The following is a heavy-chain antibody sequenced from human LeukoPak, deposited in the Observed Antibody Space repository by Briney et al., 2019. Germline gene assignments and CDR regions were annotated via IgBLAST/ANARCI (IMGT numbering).Heavy chain of an antibody. CDR3: ARRLYYYDSGADDY. V-gene: IGHV1-18*01. CDR2: ISAYNGNT. CDR1: GYTFTSYG. J-gene: IGHJ4*02. D-gene: IGHD3-22*01. Sequence: ASVKVSCTASGYTFTSYGISWVRQAPGQGLEWMGWISAYNGNTNYAQKHQGRDTMTTDTSTSTAYMELRRLRSDDTAGYYCARRLYYYDSGADDYWGQGTLVTVSS.